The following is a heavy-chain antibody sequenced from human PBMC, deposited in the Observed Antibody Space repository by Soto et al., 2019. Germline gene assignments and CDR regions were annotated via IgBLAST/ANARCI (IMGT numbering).Heavy chain of an antibody. D-gene: IGHD3-22*01. J-gene: IGHJ4*02. Sequence: EVQLLESGGGLVQPGGSLRLSCAASGFTFSSYAMSWVRQAPGKGLEWVSAISGSGGSTYYADSVKGRFTISRDNSKNPLYLQMSSLRAEDTAVYYCAKDGTMIVVVPCFDYWGQGTLVTVSS. CDR1: GFTFSSYA. CDR3: AKDGTMIVVVPCFDY. V-gene: IGHV3-23*01. CDR2: ISGSGGST.